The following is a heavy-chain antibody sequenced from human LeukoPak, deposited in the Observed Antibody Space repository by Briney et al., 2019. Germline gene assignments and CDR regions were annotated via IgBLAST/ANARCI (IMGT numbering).Heavy chain of an antibody. Sequence: GGSLRLSCAASGFTISSYWMSWVRQAPGKGLEWVANIKQDGSEKYYVDSVKGRFTISRDNAKNSLYLEMNSLRAEDTPVYYCARDTSGYDYVDYWGQGTLVTVSS. V-gene: IGHV3-7*01. CDR3: ARDTSGYDYVDY. CDR2: IKQDGSEK. J-gene: IGHJ4*02. D-gene: IGHD5-12*01. CDR1: GFTISSYW.